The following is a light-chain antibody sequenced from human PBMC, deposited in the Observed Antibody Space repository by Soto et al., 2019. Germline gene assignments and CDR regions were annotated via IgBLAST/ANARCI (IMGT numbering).Light chain of an antibody. CDR2: AAS. J-gene: IGKJ1*01. Sequence: DIQMTQSPSSLSASVGDRVTITCRASQSISYYLNWYQQKPGKAPKLLIYAASTLQSGVPSRFSGSGSGTDFTLTISSLQTEDFATYYCQKSYSTLWTFGQGTKVEIK. V-gene: IGKV1-39*01. CDR1: QSISYY. CDR3: QKSYSTLWT.